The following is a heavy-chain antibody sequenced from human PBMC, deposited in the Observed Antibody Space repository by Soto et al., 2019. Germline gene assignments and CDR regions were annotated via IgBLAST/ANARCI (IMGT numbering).Heavy chain of an antibody. D-gene: IGHD3-3*01. Sequence: HLVESGGGLVQPGKSLTISCAASGFTFEDYAMHWVRQAPGKGLEWVSGISWNSGNIIYAHSVKGRFTISRDNGKNSLHLQMIIFRLEDTALYYCAKMFSFVISGYYQGGFDCWSHGILGTGSS. V-gene: IGHV3-9*01. CDR1: GFTFEDYA. J-gene: IGHJ4*01. CDR3: AKMFSFVISGYYQGGFDC. CDR2: ISWNSGNI.